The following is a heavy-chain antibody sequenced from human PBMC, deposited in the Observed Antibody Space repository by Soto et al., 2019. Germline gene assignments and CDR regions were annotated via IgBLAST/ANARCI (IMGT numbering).Heavy chain of an antibody. J-gene: IGHJ5*02. CDR1: GFTFTSYA. Sequence: PGGSLRLSCAASGFTFTSYAMSWVRQAPGKGPEWVSAISGSGGTTYYADSVKGRFTISRDIPKNTLYLQMNSLRAEDTAVYYCAKAPFPNWKYGWFDPWGQGTLVTVSS. CDR3: AKAPFPNWKYGWFDP. V-gene: IGHV3-23*01. D-gene: IGHD1-7*01. CDR2: ISGSGGTT.